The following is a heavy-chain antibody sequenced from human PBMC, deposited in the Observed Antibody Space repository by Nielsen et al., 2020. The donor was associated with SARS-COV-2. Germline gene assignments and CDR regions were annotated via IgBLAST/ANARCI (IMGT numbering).Heavy chain of an antibody. CDR3: ARARATIFGLVMSYGMDV. CDR2: IYSGGTT. V-gene: IGHV3-53*01. CDR1: GFTVTNNY. Sequence: GESLKISCAASGFTVTNNYMSWVHQAPGKGLEWLSLIYSGGTTYYADSVKGRFTISRDNSKNTLYLQMNSLRADDTAVYYCARARATIFGLVMSYGMDVWGQGTTVAVSS. J-gene: IGHJ6*02. D-gene: IGHD3/OR15-3a*01.